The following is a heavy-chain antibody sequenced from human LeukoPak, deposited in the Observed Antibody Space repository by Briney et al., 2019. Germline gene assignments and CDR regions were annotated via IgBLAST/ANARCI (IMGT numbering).Heavy chain of an antibody. CDR2: IYYSGST. J-gene: IGHJ4*02. V-gene: IGHV4-39*01. CDR3: ARLWFYYDSSGYVKVFDY. CDR1: GDSLSSNRYS. Sequence: SETLSLTCTVPGDSLSSNRYSWGWNRQSPGKGLEWIGSIYYSGSTYYNRSLKGQVTISVDPSKNQAALKLSAVTAADTPWYYCARLWFYYDSSGYVKVFDYWGQGTLVTVSS. D-gene: IGHD3-22*01.